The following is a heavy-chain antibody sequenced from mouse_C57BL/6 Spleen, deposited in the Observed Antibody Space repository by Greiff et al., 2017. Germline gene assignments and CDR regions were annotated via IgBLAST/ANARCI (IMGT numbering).Heavy chain of an antibody. Sequence: EVQLQQSGPELVKPGASVKISCKASGYTFTDYYMNWVKQSHGKSLEWIGDINPNNGGTSYNQKFKGKVTLTVDKSSSTAYMELRSLTSEDSAVYYCARRLRYWYFDVWGTGTTVTVSS. CDR3: ARRLRYWYFDV. V-gene: IGHV1-26*01. CDR1: GYTFTDYY. J-gene: IGHJ1*03. CDR2: INPNNGGT. D-gene: IGHD1-1*01.